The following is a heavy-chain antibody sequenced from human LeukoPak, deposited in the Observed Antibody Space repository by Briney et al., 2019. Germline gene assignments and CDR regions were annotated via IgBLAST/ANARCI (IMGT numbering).Heavy chain of an antibody. CDR1: GFTFSSYN. CDR2: ISSSPTTT. CDR3: AKEYYYGSGSDAFDI. D-gene: IGHD3-10*01. V-gene: IGHV3-48*02. J-gene: IGHJ3*02. Sequence: GGSLRLSCAASGFTFSSYNMNWVRQPPGKGLEWVSYISSSPTTTYYADSVKGRFTISRDNAKNSLYLQMNSLRDEDTAVYYCAKEYYYGSGSDAFDIWGQGTMVTVSS.